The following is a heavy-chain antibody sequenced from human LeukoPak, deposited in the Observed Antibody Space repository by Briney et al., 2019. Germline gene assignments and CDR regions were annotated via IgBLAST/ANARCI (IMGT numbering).Heavy chain of an antibody. V-gene: IGHV3-74*01. J-gene: IGHJ1*01. Sequence: GGSPRLSCAASGFTLSSYWMHWVRQAPGKGLVWVSRIKSDGRTNYADSVKGRFTISRDNAKNTVSLQMNSLRAEDTGVYYCARAPSEIGGYYPEYFRHWGQGTLVIVSS. CDR2: IKSDGRT. D-gene: IGHD3-22*01. CDR1: GFTLSSYW. CDR3: ARAPSEIGGYYPEYFRH.